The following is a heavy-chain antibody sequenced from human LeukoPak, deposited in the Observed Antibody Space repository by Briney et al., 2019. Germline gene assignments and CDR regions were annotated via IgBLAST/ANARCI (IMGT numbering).Heavy chain of an antibody. CDR1: GFTFSSYW. CDR2: IKQDGSEK. J-gene: IGHJ6*04. CDR3: ASPYGSGSYGGYYYYYYGMDV. D-gene: IGHD3-10*01. Sequence: GGSLRLSCAASGFTFSSYWMSWVRQAPGKGLEWVANIKQDGSEKYYVDSVKGRFTISRDNAKNSLYLQMNSLIAEDTAVYYCASPYGSGSYGGYYYYYYGMDVWGKGTTVTVSS. V-gene: IGHV3-7*03.